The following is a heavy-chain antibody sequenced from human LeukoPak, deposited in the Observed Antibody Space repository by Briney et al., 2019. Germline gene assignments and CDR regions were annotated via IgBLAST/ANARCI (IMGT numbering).Heavy chain of an antibody. D-gene: IGHD3-22*01. V-gene: IGHV4-39*01. CDR2: IYYSGRT. CDR3: ARRRYYDSSGYLE. CDR1: GDSVSRSDSY. Sequence: SETLSLTCTIFGDSVSRSDSYWDWIRQPPGKGLEWIGTIYYSGRTYFSPSLKSRVTLSVDMSNNQFSLTLSSVTAADTALYFCARRRYYDSSGYLEWGQGTLVTVSS. J-gene: IGHJ1*01.